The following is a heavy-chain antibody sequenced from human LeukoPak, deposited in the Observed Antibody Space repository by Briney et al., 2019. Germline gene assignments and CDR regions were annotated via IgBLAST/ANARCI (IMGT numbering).Heavy chain of an antibody. CDR2: ISAYNGNT. V-gene: IGHV1-18*01. Sequence: ASVKVSCKASGYTFTSYGISWVRQAPGQGLEWMGWISAYNGNTNYAQKLQGRVTMIADTSTSTAYMELRSLRSDDTAVNYCARAQHCYGSGSYWGQGTLVTVSS. CDR1: GYTFTSYG. CDR3: ARAQHCYGSGSY. J-gene: IGHJ4*02. D-gene: IGHD3-10*01.